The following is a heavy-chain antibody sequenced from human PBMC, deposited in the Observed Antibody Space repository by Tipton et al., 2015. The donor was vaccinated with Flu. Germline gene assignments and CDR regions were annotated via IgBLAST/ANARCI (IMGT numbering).Heavy chain of an antibody. CDR1: GGSISSYY. CDR2: IYYSGST. D-gene: IGHD6-19*01. Sequence: TLSLTCTVSGGSISSYYWSWIRQPPGKGLEWIGYIYYSGSTNYNPSLKSRVAISVDTSKNQFSLKLSSVTAADTAVYYCARAIPPSGWYGTWGQGTLVTVSS. J-gene: IGHJ5*02. V-gene: IGHV4-59*01. CDR3: ARAIPPSGWYGT.